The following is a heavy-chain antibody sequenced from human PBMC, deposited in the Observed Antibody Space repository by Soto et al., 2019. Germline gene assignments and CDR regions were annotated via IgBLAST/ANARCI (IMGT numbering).Heavy chain of an antibody. D-gene: IGHD3-10*01. CDR3: ATYTYGSGSYYLPPYYFDY. CDR1: GGSISSGGYY. J-gene: IGHJ4*02. V-gene: IGHV4-31*03. CDR2: IYYSGST. Sequence: NPSETLSLTCTVSGGSISSGGYYWCWIRQHPWKGLEWIGYIYYSGSTYYNPSLKSRVTISVDTSKNQFSLKLSSVTAADTAVYYCATYTYGSGSYYLPPYYFDYWGQGXLVTVYS.